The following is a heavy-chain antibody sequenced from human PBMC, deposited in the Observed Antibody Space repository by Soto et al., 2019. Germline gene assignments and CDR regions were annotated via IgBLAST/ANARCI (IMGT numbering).Heavy chain of an antibody. Sequence: VQLMQSGAEVKKPGSSVKVSCKASGCTFSSYAISWVRQAPGQGLEWMEWIIPIFGTANYAQKFQGRVTITADESTSPAYLELSSLRSEDTAVDYCARDVGYCSGGSCYSRNYYYGMDVWGQGTTVTVSS. D-gene: IGHD2-15*01. CDR1: GCTFSSYA. J-gene: IGHJ6*02. CDR2: IIPIFGTA. CDR3: ARDVGYCSGGSCYSRNYYYGMDV. V-gene: IGHV1-69*12.